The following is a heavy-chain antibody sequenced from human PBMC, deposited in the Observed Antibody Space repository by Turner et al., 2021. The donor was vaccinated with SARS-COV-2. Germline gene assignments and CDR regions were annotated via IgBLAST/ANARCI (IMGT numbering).Heavy chain of an antibody. CDR2: IYSGGST. D-gene: IGHD2-15*01. V-gene: IGHV3-53*01. CDR3: ARDLGGLRFDY. CDR1: EFTVSSNY. Sequence: EVQLVESGGGLIQPGGSRRLSCAASEFTVSSNYMSWVRQAPGKGLEWVSVIYSGGSTYYADSVKGRFTISRDNSKNTLYLQMNSLRAEDTAVYYCARDLGGLRFDYWGQGTLVTVSS. J-gene: IGHJ4*02.